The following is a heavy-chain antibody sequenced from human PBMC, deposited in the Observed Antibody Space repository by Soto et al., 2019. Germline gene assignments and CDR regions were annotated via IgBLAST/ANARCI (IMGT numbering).Heavy chain of an antibody. J-gene: IGHJ6*02. CDR3: ARLPGPLVAVLYIYPLDGREAMSDVDV. V-gene: IGHV3-30-3*01. CDR1: GFTFNYYP. D-gene: IGHD6-19*01. Sequence: QMQLVESGGGVVQPGGSLRLSCAASGFTFNYYPMHWVRQAPGKGLEWVAVVSFDGSNKYYADSVKGRFTISKDNSKNTKYLQMNSLRREDTAVYYLARLPGPLVAVLYIYPLDGREAMSDVDVWGQGTTVTVSS. CDR2: VSFDGSNK.